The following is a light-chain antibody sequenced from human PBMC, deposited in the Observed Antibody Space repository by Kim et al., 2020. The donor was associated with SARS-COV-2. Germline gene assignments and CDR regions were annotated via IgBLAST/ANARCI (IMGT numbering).Light chain of an antibody. CDR3: QQYSVYPHT. V-gene: IGKV1-5*03. CDR1: QSISDW. CDR2: KTS. J-gene: IGKJ2*01. Sequence: DIQMTQSPSTLSASVGDTVTIACRASQSISDWLAWYQQRPGRAPNLLIYKTSNLENGVPSRFSGSGSRTEFTLTITSLQPDDFATYYCQQYSVYPHTFGQGTKLEI.